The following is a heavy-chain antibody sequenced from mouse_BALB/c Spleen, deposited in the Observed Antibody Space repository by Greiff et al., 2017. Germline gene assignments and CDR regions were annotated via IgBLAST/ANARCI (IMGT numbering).Heavy chain of an antibody. J-gene: IGHJ2*01. D-gene: IGHD2-4*01. V-gene: IGHV1-20*02. CDR3: ARSGYDYDGSYYFDY. CDR1: GYSFTGYF. CDR2: INPYNGDT. Sequence: EVQLQQSGPELVKPGASVKISCKASGYSFTGYFMNWVMQSHGKSLEWIGRINPYNGDTFYNQKFKGKATLTVDKSSSTAHMELRSLASEDSAVYYCARSGYDYDGSYYFDYWGQGTTLTVSS.